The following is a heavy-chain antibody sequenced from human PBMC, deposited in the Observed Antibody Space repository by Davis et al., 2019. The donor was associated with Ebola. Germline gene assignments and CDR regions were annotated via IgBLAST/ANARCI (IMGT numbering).Heavy chain of an antibody. Sequence: GESLKISCAASGFTFSSYGMHWVRQAQGKGLEWVAVIWFDGSHKYYADSVKGRFTISRDNSKNTLYLQMNSLRAEDTAVYYCARRPYDSSGYHLDYWGQGTLVTVSS. D-gene: IGHD3-22*01. V-gene: IGHV3-33*08. CDR3: ARRPYDSSGYHLDY. CDR1: GFTFSSYG. CDR2: IWFDGSHK. J-gene: IGHJ4*02.